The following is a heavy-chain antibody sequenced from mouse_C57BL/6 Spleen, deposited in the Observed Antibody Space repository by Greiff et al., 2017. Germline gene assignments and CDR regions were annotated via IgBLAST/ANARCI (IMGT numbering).Heavy chain of an antibody. CDR2: ISSGSSTI. D-gene: IGHD1-1*01. J-gene: IGHJ4*01. Sequence: EVPLVESGGGLVKPGGSLKLSCAASGFTFSDYGMHWVRQAPEKGLEWVAYISSGSSTIYYADTVKGRFTISRDNAKNTLFLQMTSLRSEDTAMYYCAKGPHYYGSSYVYAMDYWGQGTSVTVSS. CDR1: GFTFSDYG. CDR3: AKGPHYYGSSYVYAMDY. V-gene: IGHV5-17*01.